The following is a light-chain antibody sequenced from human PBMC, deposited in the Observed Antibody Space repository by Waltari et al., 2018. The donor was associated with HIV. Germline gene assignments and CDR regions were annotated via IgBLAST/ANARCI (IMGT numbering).Light chain of an antibody. CDR1: SSDIGGYNY. CDR3: SSYTSSSTVI. CDR2: EVS. V-gene: IGLV2-14*01. J-gene: IGLJ2*01. Sequence: QSALTQPASVSGSPGQSITISCTGTSSDIGGYNYVSWYQQHPGKAPNPMIYEVSTRPSGVADRFSGSKSGNTSSLTISGLQAEDEADYYCSSYTSSSTVIFGGGTKLAVL.